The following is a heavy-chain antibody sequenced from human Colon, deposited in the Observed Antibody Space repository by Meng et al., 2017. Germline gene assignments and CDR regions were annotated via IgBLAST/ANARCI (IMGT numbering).Heavy chain of an antibody. D-gene: IGHD3-16*01. V-gene: IGHV4-38-2*02. J-gene: IGHJ6*02. Sequence: SETLSLTCTVSGYSISSGYYWGWIRQPPGKGLEWIGSIYRSGSTSYNPSLESRVNISVDTSKNQFSLRLNSVTAADKAVYYCARDYGGRGNYYGMDVWGQGTAVTVSS. CDR2: IYRSGST. CDR3: ARDYGGRGNYYGMDV. CDR1: GYSISSGYY.